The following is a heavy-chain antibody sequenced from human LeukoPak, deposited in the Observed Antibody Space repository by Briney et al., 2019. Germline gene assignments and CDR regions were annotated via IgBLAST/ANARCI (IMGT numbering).Heavy chain of an antibody. D-gene: IGHD3-10*01. J-gene: IGHJ6*02. V-gene: IGHV3-33*01. Sequence: GGSLRLSCAASGFTFSSYGMHWVRQAPGKGLEWVAVIWYDGGNKYYADSVKGRFTISRDNSKNTLYLQMNSLRAEDTAVYYCARRGRGVMFSYYGMDVWGQGTTVTVSS. CDR1: GFTFSSYG. CDR2: IWYDGGNK. CDR3: ARRGRGVMFSYYGMDV.